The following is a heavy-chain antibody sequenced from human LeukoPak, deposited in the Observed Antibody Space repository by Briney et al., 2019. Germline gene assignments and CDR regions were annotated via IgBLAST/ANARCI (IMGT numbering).Heavy chain of an antibody. D-gene: IGHD2-2*01. CDR2: ISSSSSYI. CDR1: GFTFSSYS. J-gene: IGHJ3*02. V-gene: IGHV3-21*01. CDR3: ARDTYCSGTSCYHAGWAFDI. Sequence: PGGSLRLSCAASGFTFSSYSMNWVRQAPGKGLEWVSSISSSSSYIYYADSVKGRFTISRDNAKNSLYLQMNSLRAEDTAVYYCARDTYCSGTSCYHAGWAFDIWGQGTMVTVSS.